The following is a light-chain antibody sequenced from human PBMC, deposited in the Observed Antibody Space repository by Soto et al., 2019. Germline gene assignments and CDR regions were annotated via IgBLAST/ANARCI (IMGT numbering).Light chain of an antibody. CDR3: SSYTSSSTPVV. Sequence: QSVLTQPPSVSGAPGERVTISCTGSSSDIGAGYRVRWYQQVPGTAPKLLIYDNTNRPSGVSVRFSGSKSGTSASLAISGLQAEDEADYYCSSYTSSSTPVVFGGGTKLTVL. CDR2: DNT. CDR1: SSDIGAGYR. J-gene: IGLJ2*01. V-gene: IGLV1-40*01.